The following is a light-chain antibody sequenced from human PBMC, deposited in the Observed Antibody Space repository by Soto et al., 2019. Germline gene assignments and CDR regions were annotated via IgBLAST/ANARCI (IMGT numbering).Light chain of an antibody. CDR3: QHYHSYPWT. V-gene: IGKV1-5*03. J-gene: IGKJ1*01. Sequence: DIQLTQSPVSLSASVGERVTITCRASQSISSWLAWYQQKSGKAPNLLIYKASNLQTGVPSRFSGSGSGTEFTLTISGLQTEDFATYYCQHYHSYPWTFGQGT. CDR2: KAS. CDR1: QSISSW.